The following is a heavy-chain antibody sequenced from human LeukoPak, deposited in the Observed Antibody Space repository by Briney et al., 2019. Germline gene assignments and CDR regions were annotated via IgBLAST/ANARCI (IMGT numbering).Heavy chain of an antibody. CDR1: GGSFSSHY. CDR2: INPRGRT. D-gene: IGHD6-19*01. J-gene: IGHJ6*04. CDR3: ARGLRQGSAWSWGPKEKSYQYMDV. Sequence: SENLFLTCGVSGGSFSSHYWTWIRQPPGKGLEWIGEINPRGRTNYNPSLESRVTVSAATSRNQLSLSLTSVTAADSAVYFCARGLRQGSAWSWGPKEKSYQYMDVWGTGTTVIVSS. V-gene: IGHV4-34*01.